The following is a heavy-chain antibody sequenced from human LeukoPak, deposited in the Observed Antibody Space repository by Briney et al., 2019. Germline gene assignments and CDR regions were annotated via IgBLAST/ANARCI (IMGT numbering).Heavy chain of an antibody. CDR3: ATSRGSQNAFDV. CDR2: IYSGGNT. CDR1: GLTVSSSY. Sequence: GGSLRLSCAASGLTVSSSYMSWVRQAPGKGLEWVSVIYSGGNTYYTDSVKGRFTISRDNSKNTLDLQMNTLRAEDTAVYYRATSRGSQNAFDVWGQGTMVTVSS. J-gene: IGHJ3*01. V-gene: IGHV3-53*01. D-gene: IGHD3-16*01.